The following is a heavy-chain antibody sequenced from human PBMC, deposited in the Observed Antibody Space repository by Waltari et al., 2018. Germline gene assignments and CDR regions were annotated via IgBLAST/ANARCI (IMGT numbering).Heavy chain of an antibody. CDR1: GYTFTSYY. J-gene: IGHJ4*02. CDR2: INPSGGST. Sequence: QVQLVQSGAEVKKPGASVKVSCKASGYTFTSYYMHWVRQAPGQGLEWMGIINPSGGSTSYAQKFQGRVTMTRDTSTSTVYMELSSLRSEDTAVYYCARGGGRQQLVVYYFDYWGQGTLVTVSS. V-gene: IGHV1-46*01. CDR3: ARGGGRQQLVVYYFDY. D-gene: IGHD6-13*01.